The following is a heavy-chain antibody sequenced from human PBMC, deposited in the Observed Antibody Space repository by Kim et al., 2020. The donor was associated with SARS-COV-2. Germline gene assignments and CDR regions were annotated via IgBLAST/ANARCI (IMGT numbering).Heavy chain of an antibody. CDR1: GYSFTSYW. D-gene: IGHD2-2*01. CDR2: IYPGDSDT. CDR3: ARPSVVVPAAPPNTRIAATWGPPDY. V-gene: IGHV5-51*01. J-gene: IGHJ4*02. Sequence: GESLKISCKGSGYSFTSYWIGLVRQMPGKGLEWMGIIYPGDSDTRYSPSFQGQVTISADKSISTAYLQWSSLKASDTAMYYCARPSVVVPAAPPNTRIAATWGPPDYWGQGTLVTVSS.